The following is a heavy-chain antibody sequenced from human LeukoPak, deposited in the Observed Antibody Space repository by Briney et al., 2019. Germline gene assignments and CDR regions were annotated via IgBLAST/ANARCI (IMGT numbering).Heavy chain of an antibody. Sequence: ASVKVSCKASGYTFTSYYLHWVRQAPGQGLEWMGRIYPSGGSTSYAQKFQGRVTMTREMSTSTVYMELSSLGSEDTAVYYCAREIAAGIPGGWFDPWGQGTLVTVSS. V-gene: IGHV1-46*01. CDR1: GYTFTSYY. D-gene: IGHD6-13*01. J-gene: IGHJ5*02. CDR3: AREIAAGIPGGWFDP. CDR2: IYPSGGST.